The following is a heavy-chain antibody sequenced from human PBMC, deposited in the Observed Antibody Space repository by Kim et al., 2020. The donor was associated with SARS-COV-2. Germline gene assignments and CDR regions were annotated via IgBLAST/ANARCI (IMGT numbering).Heavy chain of an antibody. D-gene: IGHD2-15*01. J-gene: IGHJ4*02. CDR3: ARNSVAGDYFDY. Sequence: NYAPKFHGRVTMTTDTSTPTAYMELGSLRSDDTAVYYCARNSVAGDYFDYWGQGTLVTVSS. V-gene: IGHV1-18*01.